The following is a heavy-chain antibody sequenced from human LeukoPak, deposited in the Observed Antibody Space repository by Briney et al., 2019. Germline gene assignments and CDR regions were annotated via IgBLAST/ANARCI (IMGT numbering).Heavy chain of an antibody. V-gene: IGHV1-2*06. CDR2: INTHNGGT. J-gene: IGHJ4*02. Sequence: GASVKVSCKPSGYTFTDFYIHWVRQAPGQGLEYMGRINTHNGGTVYALQFQGRLSMTRDTSISTAYMELQSLRSEDTAVYYCARDHDYEGLKGNYWGRGTMVTASS. CDR1: GYTFTDFY. D-gene: IGHD3-16*01. CDR3: ARDHDYEGLKGNY.